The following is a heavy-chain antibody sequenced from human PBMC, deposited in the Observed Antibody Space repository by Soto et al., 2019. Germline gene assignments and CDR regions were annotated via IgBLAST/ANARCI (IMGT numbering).Heavy chain of an antibody. CDR3: ARGKGMEENYYYYGLDI. D-gene: IGHD1-1*01. J-gene: IGHJ6*02. V-gene: IGHV1-3*01. Sequence: ASVKVSCKASGYGFSTYAMHWVRQAPGQSLEWMGWINGGTGQTKFSQRFQDRITITRDTSASTAYMELSSLRSEDTAVYYCARGKGMEENYYYYGLDIWGQGTTVTVSS. CDR1: GYGFSTYA. CDR2: INGGTGQT.